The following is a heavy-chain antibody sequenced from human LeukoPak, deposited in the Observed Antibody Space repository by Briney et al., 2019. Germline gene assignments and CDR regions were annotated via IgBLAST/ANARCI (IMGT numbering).Heavy chain of an antibody. Sequence: SETLSLTCAVYGGSFSGYYWSWIRQPPGKGLEWIGEINHSGSTNYNPSLKSRVTISVDTSKNQFSLKLSSVTAADTAVYYCARDEFDDPWGQGTLVTVSS. CDR3: ARDEFDDP. CDR1: GGSFSGYY. V-gene: IGHV4-34*01. CDR2: INHSGST. J-gene: IGHJ5*02.